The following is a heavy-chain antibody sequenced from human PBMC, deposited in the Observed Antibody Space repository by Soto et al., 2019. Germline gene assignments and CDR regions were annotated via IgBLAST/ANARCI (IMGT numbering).Heavy chain of an antibody. D-gene: IGHD2-15*01. J-gene: IGHJ5*02. V-gene: IGHV3-11*01. CDR1: GFTVSAHY. CDR3: ARDPALRGYFHFDP. Sequence: QVQLVESGGGLVKPGGSLRLSCTASGFTVSAHYMSWIRQAPGKGPEWVASVSSTCILYAGSVKGRFSVSRDDANNTLHLQMNSLRAEDTAMYYCARDPALRGYFHFDPWGQGTQVTVSS. CDR2: VSSTCI.